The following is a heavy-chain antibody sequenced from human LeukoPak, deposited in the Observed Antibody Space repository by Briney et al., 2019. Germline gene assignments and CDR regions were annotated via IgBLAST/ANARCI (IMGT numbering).Heavy chain of an antibody. CDR2: ISSSSSYI. V-gene: IGHV3-11*06. J-gene: IGHJ4*02. CDR3: ARDRVAAGSFDY. CDR1: GFTFSDYY. Sequence: PGGSLRLSCAASGFTFSDYYMSWIRQAPGKGLEWVSYISSSSSYIYYADSVKGRFTISRDNAKNSLYLQMNSLRAEDTAVYYCARDRVAAGSFDYWGQGTLVTVSS. D-gene: IGHD6-13*01.